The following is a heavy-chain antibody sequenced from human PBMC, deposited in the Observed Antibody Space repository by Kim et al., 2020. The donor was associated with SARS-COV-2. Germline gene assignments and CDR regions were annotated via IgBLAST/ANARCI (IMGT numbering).Heavy chain of an antibody. CDR3: ARAPSTDGYSYGLHYYFD. D-gene: IGHD5-18*01. CDR2: IYYSGST. CDR1: GGSISSYY. Sequence: SETLSLTCTASGGSISSYYWSWIRQPPGKGLEWIGYIYYSGSTNYNPSLKSRVTISVDKTKNQFSLKLSSVTAADTAAYYCARAPSTDGYSYGLHYYFD. V-gene: IGHV4-59*01. J-gene: IGHJ4*01.